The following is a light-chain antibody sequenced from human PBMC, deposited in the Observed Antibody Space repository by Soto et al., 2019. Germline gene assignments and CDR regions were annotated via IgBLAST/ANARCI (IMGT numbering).Light chain of an antibody. CDR1: RSDVGSYNL. Sequence: QSVLTQPASVSGSPGQSITISCTGTRSDVGSYNLVSWYQQHPGKAPKLMIYEGSKRPSGGSNRFSGSKSGNTASLTISGLQAEDEADYYCCSYAGSSTFFYVFGTGTKVTVL. J-gene: IGLJ1*01. CDR3: CSYAGSSTFFYV. V-gene: IGLV2-23*03. CDR2: EGS.